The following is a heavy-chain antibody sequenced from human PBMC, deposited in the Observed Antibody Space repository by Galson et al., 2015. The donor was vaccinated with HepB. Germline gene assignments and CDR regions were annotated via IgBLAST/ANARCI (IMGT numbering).Heavy chain of an antibody. D-gene: IGHD6-13*01. CDR1: GYTFTSYY. J-gene: IGHJ5*02. CDR2: INPSGGST. Sequence: SVKVSCKASGYTFTSYYMHWVRQAPGQGLEWMGIINPSGGSTSYAQKFQGRVTMTRDTSTSTVYMELSSLRSEDTAVYYCARDSLGGLAAAGENWFDPWGQGTLVTVSS. V-gene: IGHV1-46*01. CDR3: ARDSLGGLAAAGENWFDP.